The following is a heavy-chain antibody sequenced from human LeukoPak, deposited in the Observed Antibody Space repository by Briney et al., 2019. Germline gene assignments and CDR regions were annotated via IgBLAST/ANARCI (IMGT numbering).Heavy chain of an antibody. J-gene: IGHJ6*02. CDR1: GFTFSTYV. Sequence: PGGSLRLSCAASGFTFSTYVMHWVRQAPGNGLEWVAVISYDGSNKYYADSVKGRFTISRDNSKNTLYLQMNSLRAEDTAVYCCARGTYGLGSYYYHYYGMDVWGQGTTVTVSS. D-gene: IGHD3-10*01. V-gene: IGHV3-30*04. CDR3: ARGTYGLGSYYYHYYGMDV. CDR2: ISYDGSNK.